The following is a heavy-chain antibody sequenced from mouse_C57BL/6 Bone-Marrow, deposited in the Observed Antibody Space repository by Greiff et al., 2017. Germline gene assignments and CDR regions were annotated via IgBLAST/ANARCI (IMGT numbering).Heavy chain of an antibody. J-gene: IGHJ1*03. CDR3: ARNRDYYGSSYRYFDV. CDR2: ISSGSSTI. V-gene: IGHV5-17*01. Sequence: EVKLMESGGGLVKPGGSLKLSCAASGFTFSDYGMHWVRQAPEKGLEWVAYISSGSSTIYYADTVKGRFTISRDNAKNTLFLQMTSLRSEDTAMYYCARNRDYYGSSYRYFDVWGTGTTVTVSS. D-gene: IGHD1-1*01. CDR1: GFTFSDYG.